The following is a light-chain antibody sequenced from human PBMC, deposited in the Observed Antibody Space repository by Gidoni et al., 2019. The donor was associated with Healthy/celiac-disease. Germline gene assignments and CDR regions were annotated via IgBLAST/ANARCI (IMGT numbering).Light chain of an antibody. J-gene: IGLJ1*01. CDR3: QAWDSSTEV. V-gene: IGLV3-1*01. CDR2: QDS. Sequence: SYALTQPPSVSVSPGQTASITCSGDKLGDKYACWYQQKPGQSPVLVIYQDSKRPSGIPVRFSGSNSGNTATLTISGTQAMDEADYYCQAWDSSTEVFGTGTKVTVL. CDR1: KLGDKY.